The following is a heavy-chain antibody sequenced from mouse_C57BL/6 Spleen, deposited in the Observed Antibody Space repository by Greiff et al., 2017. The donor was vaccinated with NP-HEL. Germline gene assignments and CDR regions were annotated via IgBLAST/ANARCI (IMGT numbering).Heavy chain of an antibody. CDR2: IDPSDSET. CDR1: GYTFTSYW. J-gene: IGHJ2*01. Sequence: QVQLQQPGAELVRPRSSVKLSCKASGYTFTSYWMHWVKQRPIQGLEWIGNIDPSDSETHYNQKFKDKATLTVDKSSSTAYMQLSSLTSEDSAVYYCARSRGSLDYWGQGTTLTVSS. D-gene: IGHD1-1*01. V-gene: IGHV1-52*01. CDR3: ARSRGSLDY.